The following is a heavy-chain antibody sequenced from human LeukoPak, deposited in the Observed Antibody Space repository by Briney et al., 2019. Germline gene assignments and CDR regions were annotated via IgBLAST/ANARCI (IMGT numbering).Heavy chain of an antibody. Sequence: PSGTLSLTCAVSGGSISSSNWWSWVRQPPGKGLEWIGEIYHSGSTNYNPSLKSRVTISVDKSKNQFSLKLTSVTAADTAFYYCARDGESGYSGYDPSFDYWGQGTLVTVSS. V-gene: IGHV4-4*02. D-gene: IGHD5-12*01. CDR2: IYHSGST. J-gene: IGHJ4*02. CDR3: ARDGESGYSGYDPSFDY. CDR1: GGSISSSNW.